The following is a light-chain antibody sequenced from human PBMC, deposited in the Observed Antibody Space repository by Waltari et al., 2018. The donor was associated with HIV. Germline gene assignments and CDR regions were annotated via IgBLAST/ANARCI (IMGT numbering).Light chain of an antibody. J-gene: IGLJ2*01. CDR1: SSDVGGYNY. V-gene: IGLV2-14*03. Sequence: QSALTQPASVSGSPGQSITISCTGTSSDVGGYNYVSWYQQNPGKAPKLNISDVSNRPSGCSNGLAGSKSGNTASLTISGLQAEDEADYYCSSYTSAGVFGGGTKLTVL. CDR3: SSYTSAGV. CDR2: DVS.